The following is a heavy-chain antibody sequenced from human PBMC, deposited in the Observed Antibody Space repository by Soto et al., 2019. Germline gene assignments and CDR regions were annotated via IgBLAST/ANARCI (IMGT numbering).Heavy chain of an antibody. V-gene: IGHV1-46*01. Sequence: ASVKVSWQAAGYTFTSYYMHWVRQAPGQGLEWMGIINPSGGSTRYAQKFQGRVTMTRDTSTSTVYMELSSLRSEDTAVYYCARGLIYDSSGYYFDYWGQGTLVTVSS. D-gene: IGHD3-22*01. J-gene: IGHJ4*02. CDR3: ARGLIYDSSGYYFDY. CDR1: GYTFTSYY. CDR2: INPSGGST.